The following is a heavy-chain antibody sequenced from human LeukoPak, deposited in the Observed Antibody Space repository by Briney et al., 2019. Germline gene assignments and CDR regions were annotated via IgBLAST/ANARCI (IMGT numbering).Heavy chain of an antibody. D-gene: IGHD2-8*01. V-gene: IGHV4-59*01. CDR2: IYYSGST. CDR3: ARVKTKRSYFDY. J-gene: IGHJ4*02. Sequence: SETLSLTCTVSGGSISSYYWSWIRQPPGKGLEWIGYIYYSGSTNDNPSLKSRVTISVDTSKNQFSLKLSSVTAADTAVYYCARVKTKRSYFDYWGQGTLVTVSS. CDR1: GGSISSYY.